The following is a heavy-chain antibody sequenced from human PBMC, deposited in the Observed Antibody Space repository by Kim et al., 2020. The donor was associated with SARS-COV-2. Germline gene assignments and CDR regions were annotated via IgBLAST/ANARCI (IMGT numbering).Heavy chain of an antibody. CDR3: AKDLPYCTNGVCLSYYGMDV. CDR2: ISYDGSNK. V-gene: IGHV3-30*18. D-gene: IGHD2-8*01. J-gene: IGHJ6*02. CDR1: GFTFSSYG. Sequence: GGSLRLSCAASGFTFSSYGMHWVRQAPGKGLEWVAVISYDGSNKYYADSVKGRFTISRDNSKNTLYLQMNSLRAEDTAVYYCAKDLPYCTNGVCLSYYGMDVWGQGTTVTVSS.